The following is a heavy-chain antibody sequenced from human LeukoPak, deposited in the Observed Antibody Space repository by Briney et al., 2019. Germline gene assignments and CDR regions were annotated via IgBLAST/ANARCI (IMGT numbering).Heavy chain of an antibody. CDR3: ARSGGRYFDL. D-gene: IGHD3-10*01. Sequence: SETLSLTCTVSGGSISNYYWSWIRQPPGKGLEWIGYIYYSGSTKYNPSLKSRVTISVDTSKNQFSLKLSSVTAADTAVYYCARSGGRYFDLWGRGTLVTVSS. CDR2: IYYSGST. J-gene: IGHJ2*01. CDR1: GGSISNYY. V-gene: IGHV4-59*08.